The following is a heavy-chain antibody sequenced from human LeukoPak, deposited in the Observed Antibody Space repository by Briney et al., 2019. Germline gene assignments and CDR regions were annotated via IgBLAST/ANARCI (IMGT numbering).Heavy chain of an antibody. CDR1: GYTFTDYY. J-gene: IGHJ4*02. V-gene: IGHV1-2*02. CDR3: ARVSRYSSGWNHFDF. CDR2: INPNSDGT. Sequence: ASVKVSCKASGYTFTDYYMHWVRQAPGQGHEWMGWINPNSDGTSYAQKFQGRVSMTSDTSISTAYMELTRLTSDDTAMYYCARVSRYSSGWNHFDFWGQGTLVTVSS. D-gene: IGHD6-19*01.